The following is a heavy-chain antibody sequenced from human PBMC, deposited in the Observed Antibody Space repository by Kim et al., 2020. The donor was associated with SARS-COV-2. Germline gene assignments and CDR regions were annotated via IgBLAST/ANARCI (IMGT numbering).Heavy chain of an antibody. CDR3: ASLGTYIYDSSGWLDY. Sequence: SETLSLTCTVSGGSISSSSYYWGWIRQPPGKGLEWIGSIYYSGSTYYNPSLKSRVTISVDTSKNQFSLKLSSVTAADTAVYYCASLGTYIYDSSGWLDYWGQGTLVTVSS. V-gene: IGHV4-39*01. D-gene: IGHD3-22*01. CDR1: GGSISSSSYY. CDR2: IYYSGST. J-gene: IGHJ4*02.